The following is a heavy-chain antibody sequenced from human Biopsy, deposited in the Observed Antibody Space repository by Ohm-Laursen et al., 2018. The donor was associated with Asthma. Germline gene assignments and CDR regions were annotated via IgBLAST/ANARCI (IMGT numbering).Heavy chain of an antibody. V-gene: IGHV1-46*01. CDR1: GYTFTSYS. CDR3: ARAGALIVGDTMGY. CDR2: INPSGGST. D-gene: IGHD1-26*01. J-gene: IGHJ4*02. Sequence: ASVKASCKASGYTFTSYSMHWVRQAPGQGLEWMGIINPSGGSTSYAQKFQGRVTMTRDTSTSTVYMELSSLRSEDTAVYCCARAGALIVGDTMGYWGQGTLVTVSS.